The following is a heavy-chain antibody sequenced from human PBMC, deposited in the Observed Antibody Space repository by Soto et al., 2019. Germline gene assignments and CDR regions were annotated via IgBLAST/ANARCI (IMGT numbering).Heavy chain of an antibody. CDR2: ISHDGSDT. CDR3: TMPLGGDSTGPFDC. V-gene: IGHV3-30*03. J-gene: IGHJ4*02. D-gene: IGHD2-21*02. CDR1: GFSFHTYG. Sequence: QVQLVQSGGGVVQPGRSLRLSCAASGFSFHTYGMHWVRQAPGKGLELVALISHDGSDTYYVAVVMGRLTISRDNFNNSLYLQMRSLRAEYLAVYYCTMPLGGDSTGPFDCWGLGILVTVSP.